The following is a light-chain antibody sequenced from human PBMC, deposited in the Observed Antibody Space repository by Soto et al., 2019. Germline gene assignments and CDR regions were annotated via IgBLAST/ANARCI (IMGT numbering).Light chain of an antibody. CDR2: GAS. J-gene: IGKJ5*01. CDR1: QSVSSSY. CDR3: QQRNSYPIT. Sequence: EIVFTQSPCTLSLSPGERATLHCRASQSVSSSYLAWYQQKPGQAPRLLIYGASSRAAGIPARFSGSGSGTDFTLTISSLEPEDFAIYYCQQRNSYPITFGQGTRLEIK. V-gene: IGKV3D-20*02.